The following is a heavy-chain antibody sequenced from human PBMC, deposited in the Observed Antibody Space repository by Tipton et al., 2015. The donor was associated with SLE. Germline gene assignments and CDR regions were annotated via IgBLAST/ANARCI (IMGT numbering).Heavy chain of an antibody. CDR3: ARDEYSSSWYTGGDAFDI. Sequence: TLSLTCTVSGGAISSYYWSWIRQPPGKGLEWIGYIYYSGSTNDNPSLKSRVTMSVDTSKKQFSLKLSSVTAADTAVYYCARDEYSSSWYTGGDAFDIWGQGTMVTVSS. V-gene: IGHV4-59*12. CDR1: GGAISSYY. D-gene: IGHD6-13*01. CDR2: IYYSGST. J-gene: IGHJ3*02.